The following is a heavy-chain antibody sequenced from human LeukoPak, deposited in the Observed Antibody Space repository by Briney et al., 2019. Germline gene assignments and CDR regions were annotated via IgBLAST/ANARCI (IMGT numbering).Heavy chain of an antibody. CDR2: IYTSGST. CDR1: GGSISSGSYY. Sequence: PSQTLSLTCTVSGGSISSGSYYWSWIRQPAGKGLEWIGRIYTSGSTNYNPSLRSRVTISVDTSKNQFSLKLSSVTAADTAVYYCARRGGFSYGEFGYWGQGTLVTVSS. V-gene: IGHV4-61*02. J-gene: IGHJ4*02. CDR3: ARRGGFSYGEFGY. D-gene: IGHD5-18*01.